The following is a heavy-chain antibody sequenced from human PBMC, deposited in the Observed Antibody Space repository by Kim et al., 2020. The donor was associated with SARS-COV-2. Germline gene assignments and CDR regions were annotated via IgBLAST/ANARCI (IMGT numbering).Heavy chain of an antibody. CDR1: GYTFTSYA. J-gene: IGHJ4*02. CDR2: INAGNGNT. V-gene: IGHV1-3*01. Sequence: ASVKVSCKASGYTFTSYAMHWVRQAPGQRLEWMGWINAGNGNTKYSQKFQGRVTISRDTSASTAYMELSSLRSEDTAVYYCASSNYYGSGSYLELYYFDYWGQGTLVTVSS. CDR3: ASSNYYGSGSYLELYYFDY. D-gene: IGHD3-10*01.